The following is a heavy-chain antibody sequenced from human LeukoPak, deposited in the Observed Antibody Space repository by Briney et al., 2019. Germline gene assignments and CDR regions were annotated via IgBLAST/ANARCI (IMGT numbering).Heavy chain of an antibody. CDR2: INPNSGGT. Sequence: GAXXKXSCKASGYTFTGYYMHWVRQAPGXGLEWMGWINPNSGGTNYAQKFQGRVTMTRDTSISTASMELSRLRSDDTAVYYCARDLRLHDYGDYEVDYWGQGTLVTVSS. CDR1: GYTFTGYY. CDR3: ARDLRLHDYGDYEVDY. V-gene: IGHV1-2*02. D-gene: IGHD4-17*01. J-gene: IGHJ4*02.